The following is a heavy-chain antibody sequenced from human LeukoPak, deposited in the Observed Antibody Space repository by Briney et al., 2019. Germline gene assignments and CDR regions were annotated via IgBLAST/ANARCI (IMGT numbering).Heavy chain of an antibody. V-gene: IGHV4-39*07. D-gene: IGHD3-10*01. J-gene: IGHJ5*02. CDR3: AKSLYGSGSYYNWFDP. CDR2: IYYSGST. Sequence: SETLFLTCTVSGGSISSSSYYCGWIRQPPGKWLEWIGSIYYSGSTYYNPSLKIRVTISVDTSKNQFSLKLSSVTAADTAVYYCAKSLYGSGSYYNWFDPWGQGTLVTVSS. CDR1: GGSISSSSYY.